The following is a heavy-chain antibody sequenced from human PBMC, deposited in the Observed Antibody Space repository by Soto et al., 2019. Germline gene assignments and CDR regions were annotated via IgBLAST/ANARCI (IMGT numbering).Heavy chain of an antibody. D-gene: IGHD2-21*01. J-gene: IGHJ6*02. CDR3: ARSEENSDYYYYGLDV. V-gene: IGHV6-1*01. CDR2: TYYGSRWYS. Sequence: SQTLSLTCVISGDSVSSSSVAWNWVRQSPSRGPEWLGRTYYGSRWYSDFAVSVRGRIVINADTSKNQFSLQLNSVTPEDTAVYFCARSEENSDYYYYGLDVWGQGTTVTVSS. CDR1: GDSVSSSSVA.